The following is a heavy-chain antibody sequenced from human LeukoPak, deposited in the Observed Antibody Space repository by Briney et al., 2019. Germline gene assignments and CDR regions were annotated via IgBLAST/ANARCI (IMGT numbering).Heavy chain of an antibody. CDR3: AKAHLLDWLLPYDY. Sequence: GRSLRLSCATSEFTCSSYAMHWVRQAPGKGLEWVALVSYDGSDKYYADSVKGRFTISRDNSKNTLYLQMNSLRGEDTAVYYCAKAHLLDWLLPYDYWGPGTLVTVSS. V-gene: IGHV3-30*18. D-gene: IGHD3/OR15-3a*01. CDR1: EFTCSSYA. CDR2: VSYDGSDK. J-gene: IGHJ4*02.